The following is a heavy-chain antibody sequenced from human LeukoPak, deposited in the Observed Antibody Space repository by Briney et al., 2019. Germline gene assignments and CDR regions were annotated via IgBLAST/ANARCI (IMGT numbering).Heavy chain of an antibody. CDR3: ARDLRVTGVYFDY. D-gene: IGHD7-27*01. J-gene: IGHJ4*01. CDR2: ISSDGGAI. Sequence: GGSLRLSCAASGFTFGTYEMNWVRQAPGKGLEWVSYISSDGGAINYADSVKGRFTISRDNAKNSLYLQMNSLRVEDTAVYYCARDLRVTGVYFDYWGHGTLVTVPS. V-gene: IGHV3-48*03. CDR1: GFTFGTYE.